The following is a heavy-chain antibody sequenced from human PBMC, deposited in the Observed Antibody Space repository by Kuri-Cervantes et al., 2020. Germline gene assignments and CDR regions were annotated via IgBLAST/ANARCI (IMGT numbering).Heavy chain of an antibody. J-gene: IGHJ6*02. D-gene: IGHD2-15*01. CDR2: ISTNYIT. Sequence: GESLKISCAASGFTFSNYAMTWVRQAPGKGLEWVSGISTNYITYYTDSVKGRFTISRDNSKNTLHLQMNSLRVGDTAVYYCANAICSGGNCFPRYGVDVWGQGTTVTVSS. V-gene: IGHV3-23*01. CDR3: ANAICSGGNCFPRYGVDV. CDR1: GFTFSNYA.